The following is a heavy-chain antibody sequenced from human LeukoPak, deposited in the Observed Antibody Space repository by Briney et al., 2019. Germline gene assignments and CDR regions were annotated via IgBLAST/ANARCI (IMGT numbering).Heavy chain of an antibody. D-gene: IGHD3-9*01. V-gene: IGHV3-30*18. Sequence: PGGSLRLSCAASGFTFSSYGMHWVRQAPGKGLEWVAVISYDGSNKYYADSVKGRFTISRDNSKNTLYLQMNSLRAEDTAVYYCAKEAYFDWLLSYYYYYYGMDVWGQGTTVTVSS. CDR3: AKEAYFDWLLSYYYYYYGMDV. CDR1: GFTFSSYG. J-gene: IGHJ6*02. CDR2: ISYDGSNK.